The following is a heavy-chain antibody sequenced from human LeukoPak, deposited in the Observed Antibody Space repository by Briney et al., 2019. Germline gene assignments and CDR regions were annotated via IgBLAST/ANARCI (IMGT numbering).Heavy chain of an antibody. D-gene: IGHD2/OR15-2a*01. J-gene: IGHJ6*02. V-gene: IGHV3-53*01. Sequence: PGGSLRLSCAAFGFTVSRNYMNWVRQAPGKGLEWVSLIDSGGSTYYADSVKGRITISRDNSKNTLYLQMSSLRAEDTRVYYCVRDANRGAYGMDVWGQGTTVSVSS. CDR1: GFTVSRNY. CDR2: IDSGGST. CDR3: VRDANRGAYGMDV.